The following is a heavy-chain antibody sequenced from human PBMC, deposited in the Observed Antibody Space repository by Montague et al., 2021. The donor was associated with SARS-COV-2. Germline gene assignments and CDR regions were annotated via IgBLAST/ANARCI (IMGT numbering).Heavy chain of an antibody. CDR1: GGSFSGWY. D-gene: IGHD4-23*01. CDR2: INRRGNT. Sequence: SETLSLTCAVYGGSFSGWYWSWVRQPPGKGLEWIGEINRRGNTIYNPSLKGRVTISEDTSKSQFSLKLSSVTAADTAVYYCARGGGNILTNYYYYYYLDVWGTGTTVTVSS. J-gene: IGHJ6*03. CDR3: ARGGGNILTNYYYYYYLDV. V-gene: IGHV4-34*01.